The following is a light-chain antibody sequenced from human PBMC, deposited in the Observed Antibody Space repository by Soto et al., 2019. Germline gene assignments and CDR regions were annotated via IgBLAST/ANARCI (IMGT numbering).Light chain of an antibody. CDR3: QQYNNWRT. J-gene: IGKJ1*01. CDR2: GAS. V-gene: IGKV3-20*01. Sequence: EIVLRQSPGTLALSPGERATVSCRASQSVSNNYLAWYQQKPGQAPRLLIYGASNRATGIPDRFSGSGSGTDFTLTISRLEPEDFAVYYCQQYNNWRTFGQGTKVDIK. CDR1: QSVSNNY.